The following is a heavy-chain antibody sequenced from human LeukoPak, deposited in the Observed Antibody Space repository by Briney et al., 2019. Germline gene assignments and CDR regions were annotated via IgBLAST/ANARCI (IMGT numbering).Heavy chain of an antibody. Sequence: GGSLRLSCAASGFTLSSYSMNWVRQAPGKGLEWVSSISSSSSYIYYADSVKGRFTISRDNAKNSLYLQMNSLRAEDTAVYYCARVGRVVPAAVDPDWGQGTLVTVSS. D-gene: IGHD2-2*01. CDR2: ISSSSSYI. J-gene: IGHJ4*02. CDR3: ARVGRVVPAAVDPD. CDR1: GFTLSSYS. V-gene: IGHV3-21*01.